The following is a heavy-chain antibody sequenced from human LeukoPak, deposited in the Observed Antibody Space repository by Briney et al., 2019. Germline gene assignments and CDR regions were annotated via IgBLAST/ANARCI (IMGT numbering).Heavy chain of an antibody. D-gene: IGHD2-2*01. CDR3: ARAVVPAASDLDY. CDR1: GFTFSSYA. J-gene: IGHJ4*02. Sequence: GGSLRLSCAASGFTFSSYAMHWVRQAPGKGLEWVAVISYDGSNKYYADSVKGRFTISRDNSKNTLYLQMNSLRAEDTAVYYCARAVVPAASDLDYWGQGTLVTASS. CDR2: ISYDGSNK. V-gene: IGHV3-30*04.